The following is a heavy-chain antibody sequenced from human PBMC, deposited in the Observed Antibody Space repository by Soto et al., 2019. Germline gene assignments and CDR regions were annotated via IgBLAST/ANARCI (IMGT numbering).Heavy chain of an antibody. CDR3: ARHPPPYQLLSMGWFDP. CDR1: GGSISSSSYY. Sequence: QLQLQESGPGLVKPSETLSLTCTVSGGSISSSSYYWGWIRQPPGKGLEWIGSIYYSGSTYYNPSLKSRVTISVDTSKNQFSLKLSSVTAADTAVYYCARHPPPYQLLSMGWFDPWGQGTLVTVSS. CDR2: IYYSGST. D-gene: IGHD2-2*01. J-gene: IGHJ5*02. V-gene: IGHV4-39*01.